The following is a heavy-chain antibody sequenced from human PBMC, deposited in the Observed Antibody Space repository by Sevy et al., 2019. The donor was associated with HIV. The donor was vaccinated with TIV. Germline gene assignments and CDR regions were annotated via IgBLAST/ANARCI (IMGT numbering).Heavy chain of an antibody. V-gene: IGHV3-30-3*01. D-gene: IGHD3-22*01. CDR3: AREQREYYDSSGYGY. Sequence: GGSLRLSCAASGFTFSSYAMHWVRQAPGNGLEWVAVISYDGSNKYYADSVKGRFTISRDNSKNTLYRQMNSLRAEDTAVYYCAREQREYYDSSGYGYWGQGTLVTVSS. CDR1: GFTFSSYA. CDR2: ISYDGSNK. J-gene: IGHJ4*02.